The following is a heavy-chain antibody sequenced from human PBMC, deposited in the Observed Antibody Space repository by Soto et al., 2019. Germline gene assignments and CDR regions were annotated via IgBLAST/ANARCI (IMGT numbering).Heavy chain of an antibody. J-gene: IGHJ6*03. D-gene: IGHD5-12*01. CDR2: INPNSGVT. CDR3: ARESGGATATLDYYYFYMDV. CDR1: GDSFNDYY. Sequence: QVQLVQSGAEVRKPGASVTVSCRSSGDSFNDYYIHWVRQAPGQGLEWMGWINPNSGVTKYAQSFQGCVSMTRDTSIRTVYMQLSRLRSDDTAVYYCARESGGATATLDYYYFYMDVWGTGTTVTVSS. V-gene: IGHV1-2*04.